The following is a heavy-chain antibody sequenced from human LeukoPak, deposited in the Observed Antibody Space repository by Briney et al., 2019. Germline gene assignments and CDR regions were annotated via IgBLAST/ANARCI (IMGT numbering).Heavy chain of an antibody. CDR2: IIPIFGTA. CDR3: ARGVSSVTMVRGVIIKGKNYYYYYGMDV. Sequence: SVKVSCMASGGTFSSYAISWVRQAPGQGLEWMGGIIPIFGTANYAQKFQGRVTITADESTSTAYMELSSLRSEDTAVYYCARGVSSVTMVRGVIIKGKNYYYYYGMDVWGKGTTVTVSS. J-gene: IGHJ6*04. D-gene: IGHD3-10*01. V-gene: IGHV1-69*13. CDR1: GGTFSSYA.